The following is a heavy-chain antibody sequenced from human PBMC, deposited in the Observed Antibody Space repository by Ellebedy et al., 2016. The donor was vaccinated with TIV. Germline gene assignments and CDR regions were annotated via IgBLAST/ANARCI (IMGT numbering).Heavy chain of an antibody. V-gene: IGHV3-33*01. CDR1: GFTFSSYG. CDR2: IWYDGSNK. D-gene: IGHD2-2*01. J-gene: IGHJ4*02. Sequence: GGSLRLXXAASGFTFSSYGMHWVRQAPGKGLEWVAVIWYDGSNKYYADSVKGRFTISRDNSKNTLYLQMNSLRAEDTAVYYCARDPGTVFAEVPAAGFDYWGQGTLVTVSS. CDR3: ARDPGTVFAEVPAAGFDY.